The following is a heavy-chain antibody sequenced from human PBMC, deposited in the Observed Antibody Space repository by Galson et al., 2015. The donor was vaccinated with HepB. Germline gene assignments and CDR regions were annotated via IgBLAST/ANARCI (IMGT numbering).Heavy chain of an antibody. D-gene: IGHD1-1*01. V-gene: IGHV3-23*01. CDR1: GFIFTSQE. Sequence: SLRLSCAASGFIFTSQEMNWVRQAPGKGLELVSTISGSGAAAYYADSVKGRFTMSRDNSKNTVHLQMDSLRVEDTAVYYCARNAGLDYWGQGLLVIVST. CDR2: ISGSGAAA. J-gene: IGHJ4*02. CDR3: ARNAGLDY.